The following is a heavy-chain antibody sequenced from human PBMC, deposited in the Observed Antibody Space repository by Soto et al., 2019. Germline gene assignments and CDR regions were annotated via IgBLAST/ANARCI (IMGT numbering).Heavy chain of an antibody. Sequence: QVQLVESGGGVVQPGRSLRLSCAASGFTFSSYAMHWVRQAPGKGLEWVAVISYDGSNKYYADSVKGRFTISRDNSKNTLYLQMNSLRAEDTAVYYCARGKSPYSSGWHNRHFDYWGQGTLVTVSS. J-gene: IGHJ4*02. CDR2: ISYDGSNK. CDR3: ARGKSPYSSGWHNRHFDY. CDR1: GFTFSSYA. D-gene: IGHD6-19*01. V-gene: IGHV3-30-3*01.